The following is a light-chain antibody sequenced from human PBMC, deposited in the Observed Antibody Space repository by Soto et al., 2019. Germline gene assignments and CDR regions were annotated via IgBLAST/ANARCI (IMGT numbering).Light chain of an antibody. Sequence: VLTQPRSVSGSPGQSVTISCTGTSSDVGAYNYVSWYQQHPGKAPKFMIYDVSKRPSGVPDRFSGSKSGNTASLTISGLQAEDEADYYCCSYAGTYSYVFGTGTKVTVL. CDR1: SSDVGAYNY. CDR3: CSYAGTYSYV. V-gene: IGLV2-11*01. J-gene: IGLJ1*01. CDR2: DVS.